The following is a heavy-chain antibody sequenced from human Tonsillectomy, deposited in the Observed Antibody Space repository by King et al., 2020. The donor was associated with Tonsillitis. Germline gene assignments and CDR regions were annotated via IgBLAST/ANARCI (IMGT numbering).Heavy chain of an antibody. Sequence: HVQLVESGAEVKKPGSSLKVSCTASGGTSSKYTISWVRQAPGHGLEWMGAIIPIFGTANYAQKFHGRVTITADESTSTVYMELSSLRSDDTAVYYCARDFGACVGTPCYVEALDIWGQGSMVTLSS. V-gene: IGHV1-69*01. CDR2: IIPIFGTA. CDR3: ARDFGACVGTPCYVEALDI. J-gene: IGHJ3*02. CDR1: GGTSSKYT. D-gene: IGHD3-3*01.